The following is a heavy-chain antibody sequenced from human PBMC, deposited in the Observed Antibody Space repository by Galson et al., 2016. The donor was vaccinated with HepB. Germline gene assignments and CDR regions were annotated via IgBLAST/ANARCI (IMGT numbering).Heavy chain of an antibody. Sequence: SLRLSCAASGFTFANYAMHWVRQAPGKGLEWVALIWSDGSNKYYADSVKGQFTISRDKPKNTLYLQMNSLRVEDTAVYYCVRGQLVNYFDYWGQGTLVTVSS. J-gene: IGHJ4*02. D-gene: IGHD6-13*01. CDR3: VRGQLVNYFDY. V-gene: IGHV3-33*01. CDR1: GFTFANYA. CDR2: IWSDGSNK.